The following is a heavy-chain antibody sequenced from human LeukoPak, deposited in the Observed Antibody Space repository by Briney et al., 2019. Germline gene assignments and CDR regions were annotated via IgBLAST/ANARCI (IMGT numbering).Heavy chain of an antibody. Sequence: ASVNVSCKASGYTFTGYYMHWVRQAPGQGLEWMGWINPNSGGTNYAQKFQGRVTMTRDTSISTAYMELSRLRSDDTAVYYCARRSRDLHDAFDIWGQGTMVTVSS. CDR2: INPNSGGT. D-gene: IGHD4-11*01. CDR3: ARRSRDLHDAFDI. J-gene: IGHJ3*02. CDR1: GYTFTGYY. V-gene: IGHV1-2*02.